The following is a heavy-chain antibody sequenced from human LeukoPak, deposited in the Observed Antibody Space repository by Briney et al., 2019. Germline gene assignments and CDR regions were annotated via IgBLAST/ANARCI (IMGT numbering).Heavy chain of an antibody. J-gene: IGHJ4*02. CDR2: INSDGRTT. D-gene: IGHD4-17*01. CDR3: ARGGYGAHMG. Sequence: PGGSLRLPCAASGFSFSSFWMHWVRQVPGKGLLWVSGINSDGRTTGYADSVKGRFTISRDNAKNTVDLQMNSLRAEDTAVYYCARGGYGAHMGWGQGTLVTVSS. V-gene: IGHV3-74*01. CDR1: GFSFSSFW.